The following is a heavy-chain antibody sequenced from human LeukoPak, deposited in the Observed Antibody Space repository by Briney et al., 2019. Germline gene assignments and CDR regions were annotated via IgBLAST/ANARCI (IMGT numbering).Heavy chain of an antibody. CDR2: ISYDGSNK. D-gene: IGHD6-19*01. CDR1: GFTFSRYG. V-gene: IGHV3-30*18. Sequence: GRSLRLSCAASGFTFSRYGMHWVRQAPGKGLEWVAVISYDGSNKDFADSAKGRFTISRDNSKNTLYLQMNSLRAEDTAVYYCAKELESYSSGWLVDYWGQGTLVTVSS. J-gene: IGHJ4*02. CDR3: AKELESYSSGWLVDY.